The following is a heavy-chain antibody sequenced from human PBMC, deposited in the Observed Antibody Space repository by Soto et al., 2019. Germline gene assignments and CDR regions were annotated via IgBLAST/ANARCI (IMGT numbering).Heavy chain of an antibody. D-gene: IGHD6-19*01. J-gene: IGHJ2*01. CDR1: GYTFTSYA. CDR2: INAGNGNT. CDR3: ARDRGTAVAGFYWYFDL. V-gene: IGHV1-3*01. Sequence: ASVKVSCKASGYTFTSYAMHWVRQAPGQRLEWMGWINAGNGNTKYSQKFQGRVTITRDTSASTAYMELSSLRSEDTAVYYCARDRGTAVAGFYWYFDLWGRGTLVTVSS.